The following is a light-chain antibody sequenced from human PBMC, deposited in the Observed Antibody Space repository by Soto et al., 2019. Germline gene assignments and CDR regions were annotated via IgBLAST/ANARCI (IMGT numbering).Light chain of an antibody. CDR3: QQRSNWPSWT. V-gene: IGKV3D-20*02. J-gene: IGKJ1*01. CDR2: GAS. CDR1: QTVSSSY. Sequence: EIVLTQSPGSLSLSPGERATLCCRASQTVSSSYLAWYQQKPGQAPRLLLYGASSRATGIPDRFSGSGSGTDFTLTISSLEPEDFAVYYCQQRSNWPSWTFGQGTKVDIK.